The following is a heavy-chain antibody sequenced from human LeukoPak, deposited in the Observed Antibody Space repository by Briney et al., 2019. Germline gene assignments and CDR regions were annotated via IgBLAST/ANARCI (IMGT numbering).Heavy chain of an antibody. D-gene: IGHD4-17*01. CDR2: IYPTATT. CDR3: ARGRDYGDYYFDY. V-gene: IGHV4-4*07. J-gene: IGHJ4*02. Sequence: IAPIYPTATTTYNPSLNPPLTMSVATSNNQFSLNLSSVTAADTAVYYCARGRDYGDYYFDYWGQGTLVTVSS.